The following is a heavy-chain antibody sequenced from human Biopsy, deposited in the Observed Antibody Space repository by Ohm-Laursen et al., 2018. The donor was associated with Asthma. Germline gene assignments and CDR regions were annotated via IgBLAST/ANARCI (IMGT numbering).Heavy chain of an antibody. J-gene: IGHJ6*02. D-gene: IGHD3-10*01. V-gene: IGHV4-61*01. CDR1: GGSVSTGSYY. CDR2: IYYTGSG. Sequence: GTLSLTCTASGGSVSTGSYYWSWIRQPPGKGLEWLGYIYYTGSGNYNPSLKSRVTISVDTSKNQFSLRLNSVTAADTAVYYCARGPNYHGSGRAPIGMDVWGQGTTVTVSS. CDR3: ARGPNYHGSGRAPIGMDV.